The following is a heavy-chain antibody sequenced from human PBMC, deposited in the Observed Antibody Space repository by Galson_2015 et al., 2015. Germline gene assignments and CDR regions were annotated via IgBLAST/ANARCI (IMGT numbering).Heavy chain of an antibody. CDR2: IKSKTDGGTT. D-gene: IGHD5-18*01. CDR1: GFTFSNAW. J-gene: IGHJ4*02. CDR3: TNPIAGYSYGPWRNY. Sequence: SLRLSCAASGFTFSNAWMSWVRQAPGKGLEWVGRIKSKTDGGTTDYAAPVKGRFTISRDDSKNTLYLQMNSLKTEDTAVYYCTNPIAGYSYGPWRNYWGQGTLVTVSS. V-gene: IGHV3-15*01.